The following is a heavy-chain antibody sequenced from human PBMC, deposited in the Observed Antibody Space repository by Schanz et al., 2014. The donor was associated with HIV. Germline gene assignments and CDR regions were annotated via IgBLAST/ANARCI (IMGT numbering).Heavy chain of an antibody. V-gene: IGHV3-21*01. CDR1: GFTFDSQS. CDR3: ARSQKGTSCCSPLDF. J-gene: IGHJ4*02. CDR2: ISGNSGHT. Sequence: EVQLVESGGGLVKPGGSLRLSCEASGFTFDSQSMNWVRQAPGKGLEWVSGISGNSGHTWYADSVKGRFTISRDNPKNRLYLQMNSLSTEDAAVYHCARSQKGTSCCSPLDFWGQGTPVTV. D-gene: IGHD2-2*01.